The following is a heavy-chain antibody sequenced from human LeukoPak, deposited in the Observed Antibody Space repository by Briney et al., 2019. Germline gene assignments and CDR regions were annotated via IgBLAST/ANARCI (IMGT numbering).Heavy chain of an antibody. J-gene: IGHJ4*02. CDR1: GASIRSSSYY. V-gene: IGHV4-39*01. CDR3: ASTLTYYYGSGSYYIDC. CDR2: IFYSGCT. Sequence: SSETLSLTCTVSGASIRSSSYYWGWIRQPPGRGLEWIGSIFYSGCTYYNPSIKSRVTISVDTSKNQFSLKLRSVTAADTAVYYCASTLTYYYGSGSYYIDCWGQGTLVTVSS. D-gene: IGHD3-10*01.